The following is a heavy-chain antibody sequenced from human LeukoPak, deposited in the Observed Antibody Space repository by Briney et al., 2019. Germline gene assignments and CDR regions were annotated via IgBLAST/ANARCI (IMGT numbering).Heavy chain of an antibody. V-gene: IGHV1-46*01. D-gene: IGHD6-13*01. CDR1: GGTFSSYA. CDR2: INPSGGST. J-gene: IGHJ4*02. Sequence: ASVKVSCKASGGTFSSYAISWVRQAPGQGLEWMGIINPSGGSTSYAQKFQGTVTMTRDTSTSTVYMELSSLRSEDTAVYYCARDWRQQLLGYFDYWGQGTLVTVSS. CDR3: ARDWRQQLLGYFDY.